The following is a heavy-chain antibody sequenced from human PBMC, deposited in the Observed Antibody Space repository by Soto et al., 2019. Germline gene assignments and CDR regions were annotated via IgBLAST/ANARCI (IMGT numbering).Heavy chain of an antibody. J-gene: IGHJ3*02. CDR1: GYTFTRYY. CDR3: ARGSSSKDNKDAFDI. Sequence: ASVKVSCKASGYTFTRYYMHWVRQAPGQGLEWMGVINPSGGSTDFAQNFQGRVTMTRDTSTSTVYMELSSLSSEDTAVYYCARGSSSKDNKDAFDILGQGTMVIVSS. CDR2: INPSGGST. D-gene: IGHD2-15*01. V-gene: IGHV1-46*01.